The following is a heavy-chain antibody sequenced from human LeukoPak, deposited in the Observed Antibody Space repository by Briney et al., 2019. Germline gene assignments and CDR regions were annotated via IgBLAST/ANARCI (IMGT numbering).Heavy chain of an antibody. CDR3: ARDDALDGCSADF. V-gene: IGHV3-33*01. Sequence: GGSLRLSCAASGFTFGTYGMRWVRQAPGTGVEWVAIIWYDGSNKYYADSVKGRFIISRDNSKNTLYLQMNSLRAEDTAVYYCARDDALDGCSADFWGQGTLVTVSS. CDR1: GFTFGTYG. J-gene: IGHJ4*02. CDR2: IWYDGSNK. D-gene: IGHD5-24*01.